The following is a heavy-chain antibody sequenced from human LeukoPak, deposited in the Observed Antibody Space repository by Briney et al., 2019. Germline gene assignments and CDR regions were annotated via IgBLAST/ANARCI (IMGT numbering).Heavy chain of an antibody. D-gene: IGHD3-10*01. J-gene: IGHJ4*02. CDR1: GFTFSSYA. V-gene: IGHV3-30*04. CDR3: ARVGESTY. Sequence: GGSLRLSCAASGFTFSSYAMHWVRQASGKGLEWVAVISYDGSNKYYADSVKGRFTISRDNSKNTLYLQMNSLRAEDTAVYYCARVGESTYWGQGTLVTVSS. CDR2: ISYDGSNK.